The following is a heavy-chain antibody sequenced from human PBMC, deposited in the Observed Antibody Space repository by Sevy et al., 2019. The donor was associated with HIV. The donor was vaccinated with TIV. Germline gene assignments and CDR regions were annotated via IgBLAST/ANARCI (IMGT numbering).Heavy chain of an antibody. D-gene: IGHD3-3*01. V-gene: IGHV5-51*01. J-gene: IGHJ4*02. CDR1: GYSFTSYW. Sequence: GESLKISCKGSGYSFTSYWIGWVRQMPGKGLEWMGIIYPGDSDTRYSPSFQGQVTISADKSISTAYLQWSILKASDTAMYYCARSAYYDFWSGYYSPYYFDYWGQGTLVTVSS. CDR2: IYPGDSDT. CDR3: ARSAYYDFWSGYYSPYYFDY.